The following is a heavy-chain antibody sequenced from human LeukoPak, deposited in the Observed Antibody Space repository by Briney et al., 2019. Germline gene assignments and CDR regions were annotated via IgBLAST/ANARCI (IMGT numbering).Heavy chain of an antibody. CDR2: ISGDGVAT. CDR1: GFTFDDVA. V-gene: IGHV3-43*02. J-gene: IGHJ6*02. CDR3: AKGNGDFSHFYNGMDV. D-gene: IGHD4-17*01. Sequence: AGGSLRLSCVGSGFTFDDVAMHWVRQAPGRGLEWVSLISGDGVATYYGASLKGRFTISRDNSKNSLYLQMNSLRVEDTALYYCAKGNGDFSHFYNGMDVWGRGTTVTVS.